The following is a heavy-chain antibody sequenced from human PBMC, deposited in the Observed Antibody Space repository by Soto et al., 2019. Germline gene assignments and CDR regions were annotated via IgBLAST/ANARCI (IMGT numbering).Heavy chain of an antibody. V-gene: IGHV4-39*01. D-gene: IGHD6-6*01. J-gene: IGHJ4*02. CDR1: GGSISSSSYY. Sequence: SETLCLTCTVSGGSISSSSYYWGWIRQPPGKGLEWIGSIYDGGSTYYNPSLKSRVTISVDTSKNQFSLKLSSVTAADTAVYYCASQEHSSAQDFWGQGTLVTVS. CDR2: IYDGGST. CDR3: ASQEHSSAQDF.